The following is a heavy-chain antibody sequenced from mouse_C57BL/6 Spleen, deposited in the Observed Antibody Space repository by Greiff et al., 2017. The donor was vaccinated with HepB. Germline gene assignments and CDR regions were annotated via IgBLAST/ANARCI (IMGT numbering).Heavy chain of an antibody. Sequence: EVMLVESEGGLVQPGSSMKLSCTASGFTFSDYYMAWVRQVPEKGLEWVANINYDGSSTYYLDSLKSRFIISRDNAKNILYLQMSSLKSEDTATYYCARDPIYYDYGFDVWGTGTTVTVSS. V-gene: IGHV5-16*01. CDR2: INYDGSST. CDR1: GFTFSDYY. CDR3: ARDPIYYDYGFDV. J-gene: IGHJ1*03. D-gene: IGHD2-4*01.